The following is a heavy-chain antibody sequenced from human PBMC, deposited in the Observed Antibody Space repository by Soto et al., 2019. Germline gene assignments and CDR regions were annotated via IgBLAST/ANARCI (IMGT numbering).Heavy chain of an antibody. J-gene: IGHJ6*04. CDR3: AIVQGDSGYDIIPDV. Sequence: GGSLRLSCAASGFTFSDYYMSWIRQAPGKGLEWVSYISSSGSTIFYADSVKGRFTISRDNAKNSLYLQMNSLRAEDTAVYYCAIVQGDSGYDIIPDVWSKGSTVTVSS. D-gene: IGHD5-12*01. V-gene: IGHV3-11*01. CDR1: GFTFSDYY. CDR2: ISSSGSTI.